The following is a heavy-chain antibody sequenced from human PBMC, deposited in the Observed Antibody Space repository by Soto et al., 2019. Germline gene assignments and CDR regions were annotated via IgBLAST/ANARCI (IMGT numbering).Heavy chain of an antibody. CDR3: ARGSQMTTVTTGFDY. V-gene: IGHV4-61*01. Sequence: SETLSLTCTVSGGSVSSGSYYWSWIRQPPGKGLEWIGYIYYCGSTNYNPSLKSRVTISVDTSKNQFSLKLSSVTAADTAVYYWARGSQMTTVTTGFDYWGQGTLVTVSS. CDR2: IYYCGST. CDR1: GGSVSSGSYY. J-gene: IGHJ4*02. D-gene: IGHD4-17*01.